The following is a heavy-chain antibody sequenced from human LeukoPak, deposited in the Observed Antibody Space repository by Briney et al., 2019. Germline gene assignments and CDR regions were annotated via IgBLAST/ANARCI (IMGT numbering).Heavy chain of an antibody. CDR2: LYTSGST. D-gene: IGHD3-22*01. J-gene: IGHJ4*02. CDR3: ARDRGHYDSSGYLFDY. Sequence: SETLSLTCTVSGVSISSYYWSWIRQPAGKGLQWIGRLYTSGSTNYNPSLKSRVTMSIDTSKNQFSLKLSSVTAADTAVYYCARDRGHYDSSGYLFDYWGQGTLVTVSS. V-gene: IGHV4-4*07. CDR1: GVSISSYY.